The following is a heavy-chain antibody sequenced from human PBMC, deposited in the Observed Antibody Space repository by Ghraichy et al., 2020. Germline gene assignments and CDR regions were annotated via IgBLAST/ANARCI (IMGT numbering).Heavy chain of an antibody. CDR1: GFTFSSYA. CDR3: ARGAKRITMVRGASPDY. CDR2: ISYDGSNK. J-gene: IGHJ4*02. Sequence: GGSLRLSCAASGFTFSSYAMHWVRQAPGKGLEWVAVISYDGSNKYYADSVKGRFTISRDNSKNTLYLQMNSLRAEDTAVYYCARGAKRITMVRGASPDYWGQGTLVTVSS. D-gene: IGHD3-10*01. V-gene: IGHV3-30*04.